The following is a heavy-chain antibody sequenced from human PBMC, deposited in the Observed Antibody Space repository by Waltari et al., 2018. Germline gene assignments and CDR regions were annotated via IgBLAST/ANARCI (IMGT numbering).Heavy chain of an antibody. D-gene: IGHD3-3*01. CDR3: ARASAGHYDAFDL. CDR1: GGPMRVYY. V-gene: IGHV4-59*13. CDR2: IHYSGST. Sequence: QEQLQESGPGLVKPAETLSLTCSVSGGPMRVYYWSWIRQPPGKGLDWIGYIHYSGSTNYNPSLKSRVTISVDTSKNQFSLKLRSVTAADTAVYYCARASAGHYDAFDLWGQGTTVSVSS. J-gene: IGHJ3*01.